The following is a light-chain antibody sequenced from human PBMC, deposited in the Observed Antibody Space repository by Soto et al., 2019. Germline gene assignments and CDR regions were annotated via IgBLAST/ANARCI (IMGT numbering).Light chain of an antibody. J-gene: IGKJ2*01. CDR2: GAS. V-gene: IGKV3-15*01. CDR3: QQYNNWPRNT. CDR1: QTVSSN. Sequence: EIVMTQSPATLSVSPGERATLSCRASQTVSSNLAWYQQKPGQAPRLLIYGASTRATGIPARFSGSGSGTEFTLTISSLQSEDFAVYYCQQYNNWPRNTFGQGTKLEMK.